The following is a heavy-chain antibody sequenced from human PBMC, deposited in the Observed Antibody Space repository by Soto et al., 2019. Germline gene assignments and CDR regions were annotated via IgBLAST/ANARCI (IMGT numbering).Heavy chain of an antibody. V-gene: IGHV3-30-3*01. CDR3: ARDWGFKMEIRNYYGMDV. Sequence: VGSVRLSCASSVFTFSSYAMHWVRHSPGKGLEWVAVISYDGSNKYYADSVKGRFTISRDNSKNTLYLQMNSLRAEDTAVYYCARDWGFKMEIRNYYGMDVWGQGTTITVSS. J-gene: IGHJ6*02. D-gene: IGHD1-7*01. CDR1: VFTFSSYA. CDR2: ISYDGSNK.